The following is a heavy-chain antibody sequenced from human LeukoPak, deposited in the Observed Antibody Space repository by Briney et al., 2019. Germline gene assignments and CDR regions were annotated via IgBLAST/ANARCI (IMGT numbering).Heavy chain of an antibody. D-gene: IGHD5-24*01. CDR3: VGDGRDGYNKYFHH. V-gene: IGHV1-2*02. Sequence: ASVKVSFKASGYTFTGYYMHWVRQAPGQGLEWMGWINPNSGGTNYAQKFQGRVTMTRDTSISTAYMELSRLRSDDTAVYYCVGDGRDGYNKYFHHWGQGTLVTVSS. CDR2: INPNSGGT. CDR1: GYTFTGYY. J-gene: IGHJ1*01.